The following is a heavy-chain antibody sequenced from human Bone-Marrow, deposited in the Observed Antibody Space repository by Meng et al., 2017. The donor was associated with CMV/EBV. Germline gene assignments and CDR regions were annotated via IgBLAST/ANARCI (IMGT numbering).Heavy chain of an antibody. D-gene: IGHD3-9*01. CDR1: GFTFSSYD. CDR3: ARTFYDSLTGYSP. CDR2: IGTAGDT. V-gene: IGHV3-13*01. J-gene: IGHJ5*02. Sequence: GGSLRLSCAASGFTFSSYDMHWVRQATGKGLEWVSAIGTAGDTYYSPSLKSRITVSRDTSKNQFSLRLTSVTAADTGFYYCARTFYDSLTGYSPWGQGTLVTVSS.